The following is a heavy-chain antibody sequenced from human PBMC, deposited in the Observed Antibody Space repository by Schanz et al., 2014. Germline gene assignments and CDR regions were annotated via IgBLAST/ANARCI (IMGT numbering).Heavy chain of an antibody. CDR1: GFSVTTNY. CDR3: AKSYDTSGYSGFDY. V-gene: IGHV3-13*05. J-gene: IGHJ4*02. Sequence: EVQLVQSGGGLVQPGGSLRLSCAASGFSVTTNYMTWVRQAIGKGLEWVSGIGPASDPYYAGSVKGRFTISRDNSKNTLYLQMNSLRTEDTAVYFCAKSYDTSGYSGFDYWGQGTLVTVSS. CDR2: IGPASDP. D-gene: IGHD3-22*01.